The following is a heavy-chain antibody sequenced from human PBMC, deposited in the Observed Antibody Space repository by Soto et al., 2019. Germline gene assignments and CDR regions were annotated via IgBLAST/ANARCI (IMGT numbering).Heavy chain of an antibody. CDR1: GVTISCYY. CDR3: ARGQRFSDWFDP. CDR2: IYSSGST. Sequence: SDTLSLSYSVTGVTISCYYWTWLRQSAGGGLEWIGRIYSSGSTNYSPSLKSRVTISLDTSMNHFSLRLSSVTAADTAVYYCARGQRFSDWFDPWGQGTSVTVSS. V-gene: IGHV4-4*07. D-gene: IGHD3-3*01. J-gene: IGHJ5*02.